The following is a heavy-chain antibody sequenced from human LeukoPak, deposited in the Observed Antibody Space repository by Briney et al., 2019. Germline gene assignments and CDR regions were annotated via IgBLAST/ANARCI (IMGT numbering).Heavy chain of an antibody. Sequence: GGSLRLSCAASGFTFSSYFWMHWVRQPPGKGQVWVSRIKSDGSSSTYADSVKGRFTISRDNAKNSLYLQMNTLRAEDTAVYYCVRDLDLGGYSSFEYWGQGTLVTVSS. J-gene: IGHJ4*02. CDR3: VRDLDLGGYSSFEY. V-gene: IGHV3-74*01. CDR2: IKSDGSSS. D-gene: IGHD4-23*01. CDR1: GFTFSSYFW.